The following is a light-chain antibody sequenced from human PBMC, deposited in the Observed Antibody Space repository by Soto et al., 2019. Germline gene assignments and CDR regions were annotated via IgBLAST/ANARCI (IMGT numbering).Light chain of an antibody. J-gene: IGKJ5*01. CDR2: LGS. Sequence: DIVMTQSPLSLPVTAGAPASISCRSSQSLLQSNGNNYLDWYLQKPGQSPQLLIYLGSNRASGVPDRFSGSGSGTDFTLKISRVEAEDVGVYYCMQALQTPLTFGQGTRLEIK. CDR3: MQALQTPLT. V-gene: IGKV2-28*01. CDR1: QSLLQSNGNNY.